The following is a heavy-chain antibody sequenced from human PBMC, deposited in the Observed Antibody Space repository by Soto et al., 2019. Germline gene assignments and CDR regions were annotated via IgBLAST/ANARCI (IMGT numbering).Heavy chain of an antibody. CDR2: IYHSGST. J-gene: IGHJ4*02. CDR1: GGSISSGGYS. D-gene: IGHD4-17*01. V-gene: IGHV4-30-2*01. Sequence: QLQLQESGSGLVKPSQTLSLTCAVSGGSISSGGYSWSWIRQPPGMGLEWIGYIYHSGSTYYNPSLKSRVTISVDRSKNQFSLKLSSVTAADTAVYYCARATVTTAYYFDYWGQGTLVTVSS. CDR3: ARATVTTAYYFDY.